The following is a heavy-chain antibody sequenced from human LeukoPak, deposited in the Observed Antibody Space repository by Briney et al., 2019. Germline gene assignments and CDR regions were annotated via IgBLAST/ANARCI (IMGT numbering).Heavy chain of an antibody. J-gene: IGHJ4*01. CDR1: DGSMGTYY. V-gene: IGHV4-59*08. CDR3: ERGRLGRQHASFFDS. Sequence: PSETLSLTCSVSDGSMGTYYWGWIRQPPGKRLEWIGYIYYSGSTTYNPSLKSRVTVSVDTSKNQFSLKLTSMTAADTAVYYCERGRLGRQHASFFDSWGHGTLVTVSS. CDR2: IYYSGST. D-gene: IGHD2-2*01.